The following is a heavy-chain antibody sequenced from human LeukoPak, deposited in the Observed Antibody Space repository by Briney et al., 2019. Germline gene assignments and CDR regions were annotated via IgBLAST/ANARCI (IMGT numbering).Heavy chain of an antibody. CDR3: ARVLNSPVPRYYFDY. J-gene: IGHJ4*02. Sequence: PSETLSLTCTVSGGSISSGSYYWSWIRQPAGKGLEWIGRIYTSGSTNYNPSLKSRVTISVDTSKNQFSLKLSSVTAADTAVYYCARVLNSPVPRYYFDYWGQGTLVTVSS. D-gene: IGHD4-17*01. V-gene: IGHV4-61*02. CDR2: IYTSGST. CDR1: GGSISSGSYY.